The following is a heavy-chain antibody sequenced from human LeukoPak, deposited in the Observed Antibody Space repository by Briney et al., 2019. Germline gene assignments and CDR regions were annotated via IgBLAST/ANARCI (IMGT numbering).Heavy chain of an antibody. D-gene: IGHD5-12*01. V-gene: IGHV4-39*07. Sequence: SETLSLICTVSGGSITIINSYWGWIRQPPGKGLEWIGNIYYSGSTSYNPSLKSRVTISVDTSKNQFSLKLSSVTAADTAAYYCAGDEGGGFYFDYWGQGTLVTVSS. J-gene: IGHJ4*02. CDR1: GGSITIINSY. CDR2: IYYSGST. CDR3: AGDEGGGFYFDY.